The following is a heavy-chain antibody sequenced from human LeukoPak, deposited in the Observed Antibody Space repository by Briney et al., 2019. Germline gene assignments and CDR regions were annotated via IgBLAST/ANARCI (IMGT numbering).Heavy chain of an antibody. J-gene: IGHJ4*02. CDR2: IGGNGGFT. V-gene: IGHV3-23*01. CDR1: GFIFRNYV. CDR3: AKDPATDASWSLFDS. Sequence: QAGGSLRLSCAASGFIFRNYVMSWVRQTPGKGLEWVSAIGGNGGFTYSADSVKGRFTVSRDHSKNTLYLQMNSLRAEDTAVYYCAKDPATDASWSLFDSWGQGTLVTVSS. D-gene: IGHD6-13*01.